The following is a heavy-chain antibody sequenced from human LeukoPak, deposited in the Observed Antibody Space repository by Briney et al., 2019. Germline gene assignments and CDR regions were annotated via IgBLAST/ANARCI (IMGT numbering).Heavy chain of an antibody. CDR3: ALLRGDKYYYYGMDV. V-gene: IGHV3-30*03. CDR1: GFTFSSYG. J-gene: IGHJ6*02. D-gene: IGHD3-10*01. Sequence: GRSLRLSCAASGFTFSSYGMHWVRQAPGKGLEWVAVISYDGSNKYYADSVKGRFTISRDNSKNTLYLQMNSLRAEDTAVYYCALLRGDKYYYYGMDVWGQGTTVTVSS. CDR2: ISYDGSNK.